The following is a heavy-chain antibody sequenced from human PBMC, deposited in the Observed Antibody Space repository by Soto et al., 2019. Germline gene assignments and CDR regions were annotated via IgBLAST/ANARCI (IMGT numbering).Heavy chain of an antibody. Sequence: LRLSCAASGFTVSSNYMSWVRQAPGKGLEWVSLMYSSGNTLYADSVKGRFTISRDKSKNTLFLQMNSLRADDTAVYYCAALVGAYYFDYWGQGTLVTVSS. CDR2: MYSSGNT. V-gene: IGHV3-53*01. CDR3: AALVGAYYFDY. CDR1: GFTVSSNY. J-gene: IGHJ4*02. D-gene: IGHD1-26*01.